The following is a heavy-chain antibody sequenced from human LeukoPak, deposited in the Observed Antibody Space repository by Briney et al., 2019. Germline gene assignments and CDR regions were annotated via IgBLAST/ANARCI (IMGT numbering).Heavy chain of an antibody. CDR2: VYYRGST. V-gene: IGHV4-39*02. Sequence: SETLSLTCTVSGGSVSSSNYYWGWIRQPPGKGLEWIGIVYYRGSTYYNPSLQSRVTISVDTSKNHFSLNLSSVTAADTAIYYCVRRHYSDATDVGGFDYWGQGTLVTVSS. CDR3: VRRHYSDATDVGGFDY. D-gene: IGHD3-22*01. CDR1: GGSVSSSNYY. J-gene: IGHJ4*02.